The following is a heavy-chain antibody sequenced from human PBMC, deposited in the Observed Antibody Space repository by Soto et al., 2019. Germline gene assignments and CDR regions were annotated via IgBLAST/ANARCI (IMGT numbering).Heavy chain of an antibody. V-gene: IGHV3-48*01. CDR1: GFTFSSYS. CDR2: ISSSSSTI. CDR3: AREEGADEGAFDI. J-gene: IGHJ3*02. Sequence: GGSLRLSCAASGFTFSSYSMNWVRQAPGKGLEWVSYISSSSSTIYYADSVKGRFTISRDNAKNSLYLQMNSLRAEDTAVYYCAREEGADEGAFDIWGQGTMVTVS.